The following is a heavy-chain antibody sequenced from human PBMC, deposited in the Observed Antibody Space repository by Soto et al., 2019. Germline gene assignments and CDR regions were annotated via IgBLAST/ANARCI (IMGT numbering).Heavy chain of an antibody. J-gene: IGHJ4*02. CDR1: GFTFSSYS. CDR2: IYYSGST. CDR3: ARTYSSSWSPFDY. V-gene: IGHV4-34*01. D-gene: IGHD6-13*01. Sequence: GSLRLSCAASGFTFSSYSMNWVRQTPGKGLEWIGSIYYSGSTNYNPSLKSRVTISVDTSKNQFSLKLSSVTAADTAVYYCARTYSSSWSPFDYWGQGTLVTVSS.